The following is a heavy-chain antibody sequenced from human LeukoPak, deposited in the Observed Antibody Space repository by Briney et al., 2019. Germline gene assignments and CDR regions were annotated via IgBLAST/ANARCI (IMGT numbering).Heavy chain of an antibody. D-gene: IGHD1-7*01. CDR2: IYHSGTT. J-gene: IGHJ5*02. Sequence: SETLSLTCAVSGGSISSSNWWSWVRQPPGKGLEWIGEIYHSGTTNYNPSLKSRVTISVDKSKNQFSLKLSSVTAADTAVYYCAKLPRLYNWFDPWGQGTLVTVSS. CDR3: AKLPRLYNWFDP. CDR1: GGSISSSNW. V-gene: IGHV4-4*02.